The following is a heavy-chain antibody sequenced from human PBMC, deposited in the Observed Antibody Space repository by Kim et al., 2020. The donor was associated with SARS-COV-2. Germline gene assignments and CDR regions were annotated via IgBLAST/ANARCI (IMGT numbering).Heavy chain of an antibody. CDR2: VSPGNGNT. V-gene: IGHV1-3*01. CDR3: ARGSTCADSGCYSGSGDY. D-gene: IGHD2-21*02. J-gene: IGHJ4*01. CDR1: GYILSSYK. Sequence: ASVKVSCKTSGYILSSYKMHWVREAPGQALEWMGWVSPGNGNTEYSQDFKGRVAITRDTSASIVYMRLSSLTSDDTAVYYCARGSTCADSGCYSGSGDYW.